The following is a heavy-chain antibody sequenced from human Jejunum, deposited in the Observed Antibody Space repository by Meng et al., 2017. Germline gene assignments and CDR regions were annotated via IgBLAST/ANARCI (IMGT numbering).Heavy chain of an antibody. D-gene: IGHD2-2*02. CDR1: GGSISGSY. CDR2: TYYSGTT. CDR3: ARGKAIPDF. Sequence: QVQLQVSGPGLVKPSETLSLTCTVSGGSISGSYWSWIRQFPGKGLEWIGYTYYSGTTNYNPSLRGRVTMSVDTSRAQFSLKLTSVTAADTAIYYCARGKAIPDFWGQGTLVTVSS. V-gene: IGHV4-59*08. J-gene: IGHJ4*02.